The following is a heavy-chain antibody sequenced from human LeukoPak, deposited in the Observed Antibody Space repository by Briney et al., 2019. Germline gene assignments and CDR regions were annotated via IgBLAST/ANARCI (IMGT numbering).Heavy chain of an antibody. CDR3: ATGERMVRGDGVDY. CDR1: GFTVRNNY. V-gene: IGHV3-66*01. D-gene: IGHD3-10*01. J-gene: IGHJ4*02. Sequence: PGGSLRLSCAASGFTVRNNYMSWVRQAPGKGLEWVSVIYSGGSTYYADSVKGRFNITRDNSKNTLYLQMNSLRAEDTAVYFCATGERMVRGDGVDYWGQGTLVTVSS. CDR2: IYSGGST.